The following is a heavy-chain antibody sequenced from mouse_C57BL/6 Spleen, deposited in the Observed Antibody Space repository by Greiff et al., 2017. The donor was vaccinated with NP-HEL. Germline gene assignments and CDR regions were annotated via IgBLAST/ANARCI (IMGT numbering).Heavy chain of an antibody. D-gene: IGHD1-1*01. V-gene: IGHV1-69*01. Sequence: QVQLQQPGAELVMPGASVKLSCKASGYTFTSYWMHWVKQRPGQGLEWIGEIDPSDSYTNYNQKFKGKSTLTVDKSSSTAYMQLSSLTSEDSAVYYCARGATTVVGLDYWGQGTTLTVSS. CDR3: ARGATTVVGLDY. J-gene: IGHJ2*01. CDR2: IDPSDSYT. CDR1: GYTFTSYW.